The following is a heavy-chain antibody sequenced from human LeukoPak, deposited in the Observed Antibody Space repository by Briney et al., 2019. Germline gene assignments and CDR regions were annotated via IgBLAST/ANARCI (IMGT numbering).Heavy chain of an antibody. D-gene: IGHD3-16*01. CDR2: IYYSGST. J-gene: IGHJ5*02. CDR3: ARLIVYDYISP. CDR1: GGSISSGSYY. V-gene: IGHV4-39*01. Sequence: KPSETLSLTCTVSGGSISSGSYYWGWIRQPPGKGLEWIGSIYYSGSTYYNPSLESRVTISVDTSKTQFSLKLSSVTAADTAVYYCARLIVYDYISPWGQGTLVTVSS.